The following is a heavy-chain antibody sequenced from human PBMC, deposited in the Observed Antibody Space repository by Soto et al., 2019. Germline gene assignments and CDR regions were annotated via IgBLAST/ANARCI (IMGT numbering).Heavy chain of an antibody. CDR1: GGSFSGYY. CDR2: INHSGST. Sequence: SETLSLTCAVYGGSFSGYYWSWIRQPPGKGLEWIGEINHSGSTNYNPSLTSRVTISVDTSKNQFSLKLSSVTAADTAVYYCETNLSYYIGLRSYYIQGRGLVWFDPWGQGTLVTVSS. J-gene: IGHJ5*02. V-gene: IGHV4-34*01. CDR3: ETNLSYYIGLRSYYIQGRGLVWFDP. D-gene: IGHD3-10*01.